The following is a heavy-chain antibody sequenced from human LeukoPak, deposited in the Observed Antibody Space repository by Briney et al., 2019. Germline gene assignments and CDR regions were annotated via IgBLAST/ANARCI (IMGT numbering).Heavy chain of an antibody. D-gene: IGHD2-2*01. CDR2: IYHSGST. CDR3: ARHDWSSTSSYYSYYYMDV. V-gene: IGHV4-38-2*02. CDR1: GGSISSYY. Sequence: SETLSLTCTVSGGSISSYYWGWIRQPPGKGLEWIGSIYHSGSTYYNPSLKSRVTISVDTSKNQFSLKLSSVTAADTAVYYCARHDWSSTSSYYSYYYMDVWGKGTTVTVSS. J-gene: IGHJ6*03.